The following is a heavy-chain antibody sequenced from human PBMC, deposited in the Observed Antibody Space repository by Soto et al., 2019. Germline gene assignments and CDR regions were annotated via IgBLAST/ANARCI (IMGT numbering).Heavy chain of an antibody. CDR2: INWKSDI. CDR1: GFTFDDNA. V-gene: IGHV3-9*01. J-gene: IGHJ4*02. CDR3: AISQDRGGRTTFIY. Sequence: PGGSLRLSCAVSGFTFDDNAMHWVRQAGEKGLEWVSGINWKSDIGYADSVKGRFTISRHNAENYLSLQMNSLRAEDTALYYCAISQDRGGRTTFIYWGQGTQVTVSS. D-gene: IGHD3-16*01.